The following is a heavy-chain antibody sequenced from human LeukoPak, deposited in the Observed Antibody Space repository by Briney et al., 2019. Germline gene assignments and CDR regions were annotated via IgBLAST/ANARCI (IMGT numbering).Heavy chain of an antibody. V-gene: IGHV4-59*01. CDR2: IYYSGST. Sequence: SETLSLTCTVSGGSISSYYWSWIRQPPGKGLEWIGYIYYSGSTNYNPSLKSRVTISVDTSKNQFSLKLSSATAADTAVYYCARCSAIVPAYYFDYWGQGTLVTVSS. D-gene: IGHD2-2*01. CDR3: ARCSAIVPAYYFDY. CDR1: GGSISSYY. J-gene: IGHJ4*02.